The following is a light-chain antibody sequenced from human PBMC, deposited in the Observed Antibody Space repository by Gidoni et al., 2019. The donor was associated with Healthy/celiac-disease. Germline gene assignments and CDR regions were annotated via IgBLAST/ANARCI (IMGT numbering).Light chain of an antibody. Sequence: EIVMQQSPATLSVSPGERATLSCRASQSVSSNLAWYQQKPGQATRLLIYGASTRATGIPARFSGSGSGTEFTLTISSLQSEDFAVYYCQQYNNWPRTFGQGTKVEIK. CDR2: GAS. CDR1: QSVSSN. J-gene: IGKJ1*01. CDR3: QQYNNWPRT. V-gene: IGKV3-15*01.